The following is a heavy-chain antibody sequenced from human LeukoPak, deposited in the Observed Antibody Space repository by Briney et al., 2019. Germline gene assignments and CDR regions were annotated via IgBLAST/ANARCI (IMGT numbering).Heavy chain of an antibody. CDR3: AKTRPLDSSSWSHGDY. V-gene: IGHV3-23*01. CDR2: ISGSGDST. D-gene: IGHD6-13*01. CDR1: GFTFSSYA. Sequence: GGSLRLSCAAAGFTFSSYAMSWVRQAPGKGLEWVSAISGSGDSTYYGDSVKGQFTISRDNSKNTLYLQMNSLRAEDTAVYYCAKTRPLDSSSWSHGDYWGQETLVTVSS. J-gene: IGHJ4*02.